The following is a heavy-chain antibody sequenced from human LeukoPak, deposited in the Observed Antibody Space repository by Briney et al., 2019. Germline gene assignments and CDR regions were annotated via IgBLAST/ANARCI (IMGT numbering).Heavy chain of an antibody. J-gene: IGHJ4*02. CDR1: GYTFTGYY. CDR3: ARTDGYNWGPLSY. V-gene: IGHV1-2*02. Sequence: ASVKVSCRASGYTFTGYYMHWVRQAPGQGLEWMGWINPNSGGTNYAQKFQGRVTMTRDTSISTAYMELSRLRSDDTAVYYCARTDGYNWGPLSYWGQGTLVTVSS. D-gene: IGHD5-24*01. CDR2: INPNSGGT.